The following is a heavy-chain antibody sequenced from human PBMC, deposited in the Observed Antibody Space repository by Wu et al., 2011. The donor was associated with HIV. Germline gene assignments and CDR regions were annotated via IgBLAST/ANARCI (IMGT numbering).Heavy chain of an antibody. D-gene: IGHD2-21*01. CDR1: GYTFTNYY. CDR3: ARDSCPSNKDCFGTFDI. Sequence: KPGASVKVSCKASGYTFTNYYFTWVRQAPGQGLEWMGWISAYNGKTYYAQKLQGRVTMTTDTSTSTAYMELRRLTPDDTAVFYCARDSCPSNKDCFGTFDIWGQGTKVTVSS. CDR2: ISAYNGKT. J-gene: IGHJ3*02. V-gene: IGHV1-18*01.